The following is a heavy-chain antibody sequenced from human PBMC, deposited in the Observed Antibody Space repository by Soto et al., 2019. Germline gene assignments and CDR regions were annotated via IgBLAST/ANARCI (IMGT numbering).Heavy chain of an antibody. CDR2: ISSSSSTI. Sequence: GGSLRLSCAASGFTFSSYSMNWVRQAPGKGLEWVSYISSSSSTIYYADSVKGRFTISRDNAKNSLYLQMNSLRAEDTAVYYCARGALSLSEYSSSWPNWFDPWGQGTLVTVSS. CDR1: GFTFSSYS. CDR3: ARGALSLSEYSSSWPNWFDP. J-gene: IGHJ5*02. V-gene: IGHV3-48*01. D-gene: IGHD6-13*01.